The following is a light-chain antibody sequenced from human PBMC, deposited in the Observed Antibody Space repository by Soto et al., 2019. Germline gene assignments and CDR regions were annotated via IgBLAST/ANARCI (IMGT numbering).Light chain of an antibody. CDR3: SSYASSSTQV. CDR2: DVS. V-gene: IGLV2-14*01. CDR1: SSDVGGYNY. J-gene: IGLJ2*01. Sequence: QSALTQPASVSGSPGQSITISCNGTSSDVGGYNYVSWYQQHPGKAPKLIIYDVSYRPSGVSNRFSGSKSGNTASLTISGLQAEDESDYYCSSYASSSTQVFGGGTKLTVL.